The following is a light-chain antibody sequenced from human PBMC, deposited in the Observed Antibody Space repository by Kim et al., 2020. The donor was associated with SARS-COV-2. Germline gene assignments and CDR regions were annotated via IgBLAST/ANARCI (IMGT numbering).Light chain of an antibody. Sequence: LAHGDEAPSSCSASQSVSDFSAWYQPRPGQDQRLLIYDASKRATGIPARFSGSGSRKDFTLTISTLESEDSANYYGQRSSWPITFGHGTRLEIK. CDR3: QRSSWPIT. J-gene: IGKJ5*01. V-gene: IGKV3-11*01. CDR1: QSVSDF. CDR2: DAS.